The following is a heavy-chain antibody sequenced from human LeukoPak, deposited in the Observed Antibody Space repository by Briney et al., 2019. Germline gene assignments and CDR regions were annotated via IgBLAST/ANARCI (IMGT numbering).Heavy chain of an antibody. J-gene: IGHJ4*02. CDR3: AKAPVTTCSGAYCYPFDY. Sequence: GGSLRLSCAASGFTFSSYSMNWVRQAPGKGLEWVSSISSSSSNIYYADSVKGRFTISRDSSKNTLYLQMNRLRAEDAAVYYCAKAPVTTCSGAYCYPFDYWGQGTLVTVSS. CDR2: ISSSSSNI. V-gene: IGHV3-21*04. CDR1: GFTFSSYS. D-gene: IGHD2-21*01.